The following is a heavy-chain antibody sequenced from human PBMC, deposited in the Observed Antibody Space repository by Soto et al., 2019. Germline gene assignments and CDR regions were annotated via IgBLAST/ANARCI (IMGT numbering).Heavy chain of an antibody. CDR1: GFNFSNYA. D-gene: IGHD3-3*01. J-gene: IGHJ4*02. CDR2: ISGNSGTT. Sequence: EVQLLESGGDFKQPGGSLRLSCEGSGFNFSNYALNWVRQAPGKRLEWVSVISGNSGTTYYAASVKGRFTISRDNSKKTLYRQMNSLRADDTAVYYCAKGRAITVFGVITPFDSWGQGTQVTVSS. V-gene: IGHV3-23*01. CDR3: AKGRAITVFGVITPFDS.